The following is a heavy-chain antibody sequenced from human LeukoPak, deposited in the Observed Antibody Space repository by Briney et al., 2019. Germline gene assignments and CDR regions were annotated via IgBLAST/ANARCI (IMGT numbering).Heavy chain of an antibody. CDR2: INHSGST. CDR1: GGSFSGYY. J-gene: IGHJ3*02. V-gene: IGHV4-34*01. Sequence: SETLSLTCAVYGGSFSGYYWSWIRQPPGKGLEWIGEINHSGSTNYNPSLKSRVTISVDTSKNQFSLKLSSVTAADTAVYYCARHPRLVIIVRASSAFDIWGQGTMVTVSS. CDR3: ARHPRLVIIVRASSAFDI. D-gene: IGHD3-9*01.